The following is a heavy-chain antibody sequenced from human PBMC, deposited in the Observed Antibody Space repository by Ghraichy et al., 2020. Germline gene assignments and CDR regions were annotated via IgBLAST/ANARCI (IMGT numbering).Heavy chain of an antibody. CDR1: GFTFSSYA. CDR3: VKDRDYYYYYMDV. V-gene: IGHV3-64D*06. CDR2: ISSNGGST. D-gene: IGHD3-10*01. Sequence: GGSLRLSCSASGFTFSSYAMHWVRQAPGKGLEYVSAISSNGGSTYYADSVKGRFTISSDNSKNTLYLQMSSLRAEDTAVYYCVKDRDYYYYYMDVWGKGTTVTVSS. J-gene: IGHJ6*03.